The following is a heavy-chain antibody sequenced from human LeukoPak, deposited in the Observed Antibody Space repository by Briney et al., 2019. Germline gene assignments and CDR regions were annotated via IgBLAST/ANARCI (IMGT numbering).Heavy chain of an antibody. D-gene: IGHD4-11*01. J-gene: IGHJ3*02. V-gene: IGHV1-18*01. CDR2: ISAYNGHT. Sequence: ASVKVSCKASGYTFTSYGISWVRQAPGQGLEWMGWISAYNGHTNYAQKVQDRVTMTTDTSTSTAYMELRSLISDDTVVYYCARDGYHDSNGHYSNAFDIWGQGTMVTVSS. CDR3: ARDGYHDSNGHYSNAFDI. CDR1: GYTFTSYG.